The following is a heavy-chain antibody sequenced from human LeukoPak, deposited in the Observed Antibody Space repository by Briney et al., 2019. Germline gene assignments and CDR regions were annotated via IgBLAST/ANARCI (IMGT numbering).Heavy chain of an antibody. V-gene: IGHV4-59*01. D-gene: IGHD3-16*01. J-gene: IGHJ1*01. CDR3: ARVRGDFETD. Sequence: SETLSLTCSVSGGSISSYYWTWIRQPPGKGLEWIGYRYYSGRTTYNPSLKSRVPISVDTSKSQFSLKLISVTAADTAIYYCARVRGDFETDWGQGTLVTVSS. CDR1: GGSISSYY. CDR2: RYYSGRT.